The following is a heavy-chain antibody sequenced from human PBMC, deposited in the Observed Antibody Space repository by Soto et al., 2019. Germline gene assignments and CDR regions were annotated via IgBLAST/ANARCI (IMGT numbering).Heavy chain of an antibody. CDR2: IIPIVGTA. D-gene: IGHD6-6*01. V-gene: IGHV1-69*01. CDR1: GGTFSSYA. J-gene: IGHJ1*01. CDR3: AREEYSSSSGYFQH. Sequence: QVQLVQSGAEVKKPGSSVKVSCKASGGTFSSYAISWVRQAPGQGLEWLGGIIPIVGTANYAQKFQGRVTSTADESTSTAYMELISLRSEDTAVYYCAREEYSSSSGYFQHWGQGTLVTVSS.